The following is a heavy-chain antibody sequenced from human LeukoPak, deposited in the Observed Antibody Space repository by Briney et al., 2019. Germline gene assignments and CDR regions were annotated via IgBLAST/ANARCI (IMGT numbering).Heavy chain of an antibody. J-gene: IGHJ6*02. Sequence: QSGGSLRLSCAASGFTFTTFAMNWVRQAPGKGLEWVSVISGSGYTTHYADSVKGRFTISRDNFENMVYLQMNSLRAEDTAVYYCAKKRHEDGTSSPGYLDVWGQGTTVTVSS. CDR2: ISGSGYTT. D-gene: IGHD1-1*01. CDR1: GFTFTTFA. CDR3: AKKRHEDGTSSPGYLDV. V-gene: IGHV3-23*01.